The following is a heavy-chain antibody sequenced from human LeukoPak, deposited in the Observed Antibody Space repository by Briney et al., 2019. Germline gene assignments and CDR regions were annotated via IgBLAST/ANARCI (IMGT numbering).Heavy chain of an antibody. CDR2: ISGSGGST. J-gene: IGHJ4*02. Sequence: GGSLRLSCAASGFTFSSYAMSWVRHAPGKGLEWVSAISGSGGSTYYADSVKGRFTLSRDNSKNTLYLKMNSLRAEDTAVYYCAKGKGYCSSTSCIGYFDYWGQGTLVTVSS. D-gene: IGHD2-2*01. CDR3: AKGKGYCSSTSCIGYFDY. CDR1: GFTFSSYA. V-gene: IGHV3-23*01.